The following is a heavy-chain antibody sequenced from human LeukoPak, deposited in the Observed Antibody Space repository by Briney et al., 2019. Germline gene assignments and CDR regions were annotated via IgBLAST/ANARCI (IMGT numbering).Heavy chain of an antibody. J-gene: IGHJ4*02. CDR1: GGSISSYY. V-gene: IGHV4-59*01. CDR2: IYYSGST. Sequence: SETLSLTCTVSGGSISSYYWSWIRQPPGKGLEWIGYIYYSGSTDYNPSLKSRVTISVETSKNQFPLKLSSVTAADTAVYYCARVTGYMIEDYFDYWAREPWSPSPQ. D-gene: IGHD3-22*01. CDR3: ARVTGYMIEDYFDY.